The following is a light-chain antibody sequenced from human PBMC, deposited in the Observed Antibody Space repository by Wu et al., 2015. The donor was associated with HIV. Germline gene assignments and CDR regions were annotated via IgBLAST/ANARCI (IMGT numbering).Light chain of an antibody. CDR2: GAS. CDR1: QSVNNN. Sequence: EIVMTQSPATLSVSPGDRATLSCRASQSVNNNLTWYQQKSGQAPSLLIYGASTRATGIPARFSGSGSGTEFTLTISSLQSEDFAVYYCHQYNNWPFAFGPGTKV. J-gene: IGKJ3*01. CDR3: HQYNNWPFA. V-gene: IGKV3-15*01.